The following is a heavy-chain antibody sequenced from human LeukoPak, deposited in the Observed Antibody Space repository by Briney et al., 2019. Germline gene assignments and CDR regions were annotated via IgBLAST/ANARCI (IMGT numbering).Heavy chain of an antibody. Sequence: AGGSLRLSCAASGFTFSSYWMSWVGQAPGKGLEWVANIKQDGSEKYYVDSVKGRFTISRDNAKNSLYLQMNSLRAEDTAVYYCATCFFVSGSYYMEYWGQGTLVTVSS. D-gene: IGHD1-26*01. J-gene: IGHJ4*02. CDR2: IKQDGSEK. CDR3: ATCFFVSGSYYMEY. CDR1: GFTFSSYW. V-gene: IGHV3-7*05.